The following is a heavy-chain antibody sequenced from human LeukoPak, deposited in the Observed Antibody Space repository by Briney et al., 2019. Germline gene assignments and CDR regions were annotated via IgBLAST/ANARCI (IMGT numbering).Heavy chain of an antibody. V-gene: IGHV3-23*01. Sequence: PGGSLRLSCAASGFTFSSYAMSWVRQAPGKGLEWVSAISGSGGSTYYADSVKGRFTISRDNSKNTLYLQMNSLRAEDTAGYYCAKGASGPLRYFDWSTYYFDYWGQGTLVTVSS. CDR1: GFTFSSYA. D-gene: IGHD3-9*01. CDR2: ISGSGGST. CDR3: AKGASGPLRYFDWSTYYFDY. J-gene: IGHJ4*02.